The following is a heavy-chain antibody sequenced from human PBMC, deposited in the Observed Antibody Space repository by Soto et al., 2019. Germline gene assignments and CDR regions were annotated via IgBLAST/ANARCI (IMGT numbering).Heavy chain of an antibody. CDR3: ARLSSVETMVRGVADQVHYGMNV. CDR2: IYPGDSDT. Sequence: GESLKISCKGSGYSFTSYWIGWVRQMPGKGLEWMGIIYPGDSDTRYSPSFQGQVTISADKSISTAYLQWISLKASNNAMYSWARLSSVETMVRGVADQVHYGMNVWGKGTTVTV. J-gene: IGHJ6*04. CDR1: GYSFTSYW. D-gene: IGHD3-10*01. V-gene: IGHV5-51*01.